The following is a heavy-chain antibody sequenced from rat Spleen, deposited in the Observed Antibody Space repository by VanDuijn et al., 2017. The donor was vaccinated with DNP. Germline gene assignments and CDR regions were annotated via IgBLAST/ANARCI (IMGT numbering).Heavy chain of an antibody. CDR1: GFTFSAYY. D-gene: IGHD4-3*01. CDR2: FGSACYAP. CDR3: IRWNSDNFDS. Sequence: EVQLVESGGGLVQPGRSLKLSCAASGFTFSAYYVAWVRQAPAKGLEWVAYFGSACYAPYYGDSVKCRFAISRDNAKSTHYLTMHSLRSQDMATYYCIRWNSDNFDSRGQGVMVKVSS. J-gene: IGHJ2*01. V-gene: IGHV5-22*01.